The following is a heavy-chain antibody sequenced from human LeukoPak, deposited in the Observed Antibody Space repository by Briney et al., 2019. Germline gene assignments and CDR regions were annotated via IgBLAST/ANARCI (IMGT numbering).Heavy chain of an antibody. CDR2: TNNNGRST. CDR1: GFTLSSYV. D-gene: IGHD6-13*01. V-gene: IGHV3-64D*06. CDR3: VKSGSDSWFAYFDS. J-gene: IGHJ4*02. Sequence: GGSLRLSCSASGFTLSSYVMGWVRQAPGKGVECVSTTNNNGRSTYHADSVKGRFTISRDNSKNTLYLQMNSLRVEDTAVYYCVKSGSDSWFAYFDSWGQGTLVTVSS.